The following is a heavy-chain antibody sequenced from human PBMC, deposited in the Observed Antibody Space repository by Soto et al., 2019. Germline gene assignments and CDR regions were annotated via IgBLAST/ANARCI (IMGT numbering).Heavy chain of an antibody. Sequence: GASVKVSCKASGYTFTGYYMHWVRQAPGQGLEWMGWINPNSGGTNYAQKFQGWVTMTRDTSISTAYMELSRLRSDDTAVYYCARDHCGGDCYMYFQHWGQGTLVTVSS. V-gene: IGHV1-2*04. D-gene: IGHD2-21*02. CDR2: INPNSGGT. CDR1: GYTFTGYY. CDR3: ARDHCGGDCYMYFQH. J-gene: IGHJ1*01.